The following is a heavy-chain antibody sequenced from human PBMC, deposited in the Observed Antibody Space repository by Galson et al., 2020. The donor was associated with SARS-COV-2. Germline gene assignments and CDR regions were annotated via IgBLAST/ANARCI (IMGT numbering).Heavy chain of an antibody. CDR2: INHSGST. D-gene: IGHD2-21*02. J-gene: IGHJ5*02. CDR1: GGSFSGYY. CDR3: ARGLHIVVVTAIFSWGNWFDP. V-gene: IGHV4-34*01. Sequence: SETLSLTCAVYGGSFSGYYWSWIRQPPGKGLEWIGEINHSGSTNYNPSLKSRVTISVDTSKNQFSLKLGSVTAADTAVYYCARGLHIVVVTAIFSWGNWFDPWGQGTLVTVSS.